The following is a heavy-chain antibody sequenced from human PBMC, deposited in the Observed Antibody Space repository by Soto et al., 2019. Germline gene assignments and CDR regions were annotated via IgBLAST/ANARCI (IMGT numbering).Heavy chain of an antibody. CDR2: INHSGST. J-gene: IGHJ5*02. CDR1: GGSFSGYY. Sequence: KPSETLSLTCAVYGGSFSGYYWSWIRQPPGKGLEWIGEINHSGSTNYNPSLKGRVTISVDTSKNQFSLKLSSVTAADTAVYYCARGFNWFDPWGQGTLVTVSS. V-gene: IGHV4-34*01. CDR3: ARGFNWFDP.